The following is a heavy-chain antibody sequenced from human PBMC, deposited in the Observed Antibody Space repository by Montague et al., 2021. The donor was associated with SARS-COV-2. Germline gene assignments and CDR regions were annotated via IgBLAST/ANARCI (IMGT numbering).Heavy chain of an antibody. CDR3: ARGRRPMVVPGAGPAGRAFDI. V-gene: IGHV4-34*01. CDR1: CGSFSNYY. D-gene: IGHD2-2*01. J-gene: IGHJ3*02. CDR2: VNQSGTT. Sequence: SETLSLTFAISCGSFSNYYWSWIRQPPGKGLEWIGEVNQSGTTIYNPSVKSGVTISEDASKNQFYLRLNSVTAADTAVYYCARGRRPMVVPGAGPAGRAFDIWGQGTMVTVSS.